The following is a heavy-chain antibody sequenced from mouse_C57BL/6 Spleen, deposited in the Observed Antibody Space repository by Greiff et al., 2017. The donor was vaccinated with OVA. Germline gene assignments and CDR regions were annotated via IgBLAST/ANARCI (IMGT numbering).Heavy chain of an antibody. V-gene: IGHV1-54*01. CDR1: GYAFTNYL. Sequence: VQLQQSGAELVRPGPSVKVSCKASGYAFTNYLIEWVKQRPGQGLEWIGVINPGSGGTNYNEKFKGKATLTADKSSSTAYMQLSSLTSEDSAVYFCARAVVAPYFDVWGTGTTVTVSS. D-gene: IGHD1-1*01. CDR3: ARAVVAPYFDV. CDR2: INPGSGGT. J-gene: IGHJ1*03.